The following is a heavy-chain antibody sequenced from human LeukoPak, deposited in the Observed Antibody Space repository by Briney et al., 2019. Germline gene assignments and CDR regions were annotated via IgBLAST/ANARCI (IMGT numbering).Heavy chain of an antibody. J-gene: IGHJ4*02. CDR2: IYHSGST. Sequence: SETLSLTCTVSGGSISSGGYYWSWIRQPPGKGLEWIGYIYHSGSTSYNPSLMSRVTISVDTSKNQFSLNLSSVTAADTAVYYCARHSGTSDDYWGQGTLVTVSS. CDR1: GGSISSGGYY. D-gene: IGHD1-26*01. CDR3: ARHSGTSDDY. V-gene: IGHV4-30-2*01.